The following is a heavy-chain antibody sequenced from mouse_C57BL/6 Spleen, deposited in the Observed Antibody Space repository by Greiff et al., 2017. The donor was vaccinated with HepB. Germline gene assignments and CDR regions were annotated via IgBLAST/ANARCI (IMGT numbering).Heavy chain of an antibody. CDR1: GYTFTSYW. J-gene: IGHJ1*03. V-gene: IGHV1-69*01. Sequence: VQLQQSGAELVMPGASVKLSCKASGYTFTSYWMHWVKQRPGQGLEWIGEIDPSDSYTNYNQKFKGKSTLTVDKSSSTAYMQLSSLTSEDSAVYYCARPTTVAYFDVWGTGTTVTVSS. CDR2: IDPSDSYT. CDR3: ARPTTVAYFDV. D-gene: IGHD1-1*01.